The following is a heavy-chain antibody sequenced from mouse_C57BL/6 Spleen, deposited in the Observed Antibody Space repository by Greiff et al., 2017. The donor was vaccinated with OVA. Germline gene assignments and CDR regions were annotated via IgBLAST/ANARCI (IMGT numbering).Heavy chain of an antibody. CDR3: AKADYGSSYTYFDV. Sequence: VQLQQSGPELVKPGASVKISCKASGYSFTDYNMNWVKQSNGKSLEWIGVINPNYGTTSYNQKFKGKATLTVDQSSSTAYMQLNSLTSEDSAVYYCAKADYGSSYTYFDVWGTGTTVTVSS. V-gene: IGHV1-39*01. J-gene: IGHJ1*03. CDR2: INPNYGTT. D-gene: IGHD1-1*01. CDR1: GYSFTDYN.